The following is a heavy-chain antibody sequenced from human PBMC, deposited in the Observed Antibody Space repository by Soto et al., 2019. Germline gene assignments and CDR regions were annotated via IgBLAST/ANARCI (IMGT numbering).Heavy chain of an antibody. CDR1: GGSISSSSYF. D-gene: IGHD6-6*01. Sequence: SETLSLTCTVSGGSISSSSYFWDWIRQPPGKGLEWIGSIHYTGSTYYNPSLQSRVTISVDTSKNQFSLKLTSVTAADTAVYYCARQRAVAARPVWFDPWGQGTLVTVSS. CDR2: IHYTGST. J-gene: IGHJ5*02. CDR3: ARQRAVAARPVWFDP. V-gene: IGHV4-39*01.